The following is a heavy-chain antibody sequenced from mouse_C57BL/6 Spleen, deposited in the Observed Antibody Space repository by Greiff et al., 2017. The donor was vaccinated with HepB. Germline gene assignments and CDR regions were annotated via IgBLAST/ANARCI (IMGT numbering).Heavy chain of an antibody. V-gene: IGHV1-82*01. J-gene: IGHJ2*01. CDR2: IYPGDGDT. CDR3: ARDTTADY. D-gene: IGHD1-2*01. Sequence: VKLQESGPELVKPGASVKISCKASGYAFSSSWMNWVKQRPGKGLEWIGRIYPGDGDTNYNGKFKGKATLTADKSSSTAYMQLSSLTSEDSAVYFCARDTTADYWGQGTTLTVSS. CDR1: GYAFSSSW.